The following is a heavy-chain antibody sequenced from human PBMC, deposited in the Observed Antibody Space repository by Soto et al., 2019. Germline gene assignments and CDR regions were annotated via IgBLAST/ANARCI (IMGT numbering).Heavy chain of an antibody. Sequence: SETRPLTCAVYGGSFSGYYWSWIRQPPGKGLEWIGEINHSGSTNYNPSLKSRFTISVDTSKNQFSLKLSSVTAADTAVYYCARTRQGSSWIYYYYGMDVWGQGTTVTVSS. CDR1: GGSFSGYY. V-gene: IGHV4-34*01. CDR2: INHSGST. J-gene: IGHJ6*02. CDR3: ARTRQGSSWIYYYYGMDV. D-gene: IGHD6-13*01.